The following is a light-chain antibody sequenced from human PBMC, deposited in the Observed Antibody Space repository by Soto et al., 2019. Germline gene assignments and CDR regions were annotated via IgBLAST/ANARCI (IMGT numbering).Light chain of an antibody. CDR2: DNT. J-gene: IGLJ2*01. Sequence: QSVLTQPPSVSAAPGQKVTISCSGSSSNIGNNYVSWYQQLPGTAPKLLIYDNTKRPSGIPDRFSGSKSGTSATLGITGLLTGDEADYYCGTWDSSLSAGRFGGGTKVTV. V-gene: IGLV1-51*01. CDR1: SSNIGNNY. CDR3: GTWDSSLSAGR.